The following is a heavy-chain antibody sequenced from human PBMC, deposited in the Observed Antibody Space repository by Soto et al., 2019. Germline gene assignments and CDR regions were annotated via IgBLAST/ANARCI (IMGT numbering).Heavy chain of an antibody. V-gene: IGHV1-69*12. CDR1: GGTFSSYG. CDR3: ARSEGLPYYYGMDV. J-gene: IGHJ6*02. CDR2: IIPIFGTA. Sequence: QVQLVQSGAEVKKPGYSVKVSCKASGGTFSSYGISGVRQAPGQGLEWMGGIIPIFGTANYAQKFQGRVTITADESTSTAYMALSSLRSEDTAVYYCARSEGLPYYYGMDVWGQGTTVTVSS.